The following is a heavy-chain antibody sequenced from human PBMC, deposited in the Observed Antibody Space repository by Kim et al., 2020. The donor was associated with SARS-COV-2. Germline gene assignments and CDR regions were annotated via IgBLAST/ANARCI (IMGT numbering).Heavy chain of an antibody. J-gene: IGHJ3*02. CDR3: ARPNLIAALGLDAFDI. V-gene: IGHV1-18*01. Sequence: ASVKVSCKASGYTFTSYGISWVRQAPGHGLEWMGWISAYNGNTNYAQKLQGRVTMTTDTSTSTAYMELRSLRSDDTAVYYCARPNLIAALGLDAFDIWGQGTMVTVSS. CDR2: ISAYNGNT. D-gene: IGHD6-13*01. CDR1: GYTFTSYG.